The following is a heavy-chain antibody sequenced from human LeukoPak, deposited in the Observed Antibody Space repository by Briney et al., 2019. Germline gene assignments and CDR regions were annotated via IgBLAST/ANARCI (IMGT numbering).Heavy chain of an antibody. D-gene: IGHD3-22*01. CDR3: ARSDYYDSSGYPDY. V-gene: IGHV1-8*01. CDR2: MNPNSGNT. J-gene: IGHJ4*02. Sequence: ASVKVSCKASGYTFTSYDINWVRQATGQGLEWMGWMNPNSGNTGYAQRFQGRVTMTRNTSISTAYMELSSLRSEDTAVYYCARSDYYDSSGYPDYWGQGTLVTVSS. CDR1: GYTFTSYD.